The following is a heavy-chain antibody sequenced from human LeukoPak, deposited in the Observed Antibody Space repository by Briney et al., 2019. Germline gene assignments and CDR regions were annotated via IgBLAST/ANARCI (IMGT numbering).Heavy chain of an antibody. CDR3: ARAWIRHYMDV. CDR2: IYSGGST. J-gene: IGHJ6*03. CDR1: GFTVSSNY. Sequence: GGSLRLSCAAPGFTVSSNYMSWVRQAPGKGLEWVSVIYSGGSTYYADSVKGRFTISRENSKNTLYLQMNSLRAEDTAVYYCARAWIRHYMDVWGKGTTVTVSS. V-gene: IGHV3-66*02. D-gene: IGHD1-1*01.